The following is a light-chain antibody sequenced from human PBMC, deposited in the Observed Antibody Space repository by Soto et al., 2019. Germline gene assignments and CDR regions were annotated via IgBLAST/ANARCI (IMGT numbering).Light chain of an antibody. V-gene: IGLV1-47*01. CDR1: SSNIGTNY. J-gene: IGLJ3*02. Sequence: QSVLTQPPSASGTPGQTVTISSSGSSSNIGTNYVSWYQQLPGTAPKLLIYGNNRRPSGVPDRFSGSRSGTSASLAISGLRSEDEADYYCAAWDDSLSGVVFGGGTQLTVL. CDR3: AAWDDSLSGVV. CDR2: GNN.